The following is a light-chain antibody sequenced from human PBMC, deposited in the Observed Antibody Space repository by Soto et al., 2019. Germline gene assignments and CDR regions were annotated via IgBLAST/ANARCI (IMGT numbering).Light chain of an antibody. CDR2: AAS. CDR3: QDLNSYPYT. CDR1: QGISSY. Sequence: DIQLTQSPSFLSASVGDRVTITCRASQGISSYLAWYQQKPGKAPKLLIYAASTLQSGVPSRFSGSGSGTEFTLTISSLQPEDFATYYCQDLNSYPYTFGQGTKLEIE. J-gene: IGKJ2*01. V-gene: IGKV1-9*01.